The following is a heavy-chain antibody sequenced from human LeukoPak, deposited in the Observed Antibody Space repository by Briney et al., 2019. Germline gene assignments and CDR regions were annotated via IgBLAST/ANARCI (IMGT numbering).Heavy chain of an antibody. J-gene: IGHJ3*02. Sequence: GGPLRLSCAASGFTFSSYGMSWVRPAPGKGLEWVSSITPSSTYTYYGDSVKGRFTISRDNVDKSLNLQMTGLRGDDTAVYYCARDKGGIDGAFDIWGQGTMVTVSS. D-gene: IGHD5-24*01. CDR2: ITPSSTYT. CDR1: GFTFSSYG. V-gene: IGHV3-21*01. CDR3: ARDKGGIDGAFDI.